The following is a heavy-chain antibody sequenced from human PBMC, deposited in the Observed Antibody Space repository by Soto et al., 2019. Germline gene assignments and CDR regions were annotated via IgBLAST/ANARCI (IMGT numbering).Heavy chain of an antibody. CDR2: IGSSDNII. J-gene: IGHJ4*02. D-gene: IGHD3-22*01. Sequence: LRLSCAASGFTFSDYYMSWIRQAPGKGLEWVSYIGSSDNIIYYADSVKGRFTISRDNAKNSLYLQMNSLRAEDTAVYYCARDLGYYESSGYFDYWGQGTLVTVSS. CDR1: GFTFSDYY. V-gene: IGHV3-11*01. CDR3: ARDLGYYESSGYFDY.